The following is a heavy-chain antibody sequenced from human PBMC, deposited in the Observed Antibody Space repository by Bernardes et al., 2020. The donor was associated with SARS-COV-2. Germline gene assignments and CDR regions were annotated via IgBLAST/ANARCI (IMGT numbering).Heavy chain of an antibody. Sequence: ASVKVSCRASGYTFTGYYIHWVRQAPGQGLEWMGWINPNSGATNYAQKFQGGVTMTRDTSIGTAYMELRWLRSDDTAVYYCARDYGDYAFDYWGQGTLVTVSS. CDR3: ARDYGDYAFDY. D-gene: IGHD4-17*01. V-gene: IGHV1-2*02. J-gene: IGHJ4*02. CDR1: GYTFTGYY. CDR2: INPNSGAT.